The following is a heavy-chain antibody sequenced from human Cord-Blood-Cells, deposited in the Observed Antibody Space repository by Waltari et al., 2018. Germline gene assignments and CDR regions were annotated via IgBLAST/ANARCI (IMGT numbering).Heavy chain of an antibody. CDR3: ATPWPDY. J-gene: IGHJ4*02. Sequence: QVQLVQSGAEVKKPGASVKAPCKASGSSFIGYYMHWVRQALGQGLEWMGWINPNSGGTNYAQKFQGRVTMTRDTSISTAYMELSRLRSDDTAVYYCATPWPDYWGQGTLVTVSS. CDR1: GSSFIGYY. CDR2: INPNSGGT. V-gene: IGHV1-2*02.